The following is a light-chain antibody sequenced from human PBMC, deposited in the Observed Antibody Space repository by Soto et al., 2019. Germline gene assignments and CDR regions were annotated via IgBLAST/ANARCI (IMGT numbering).Light chain of an antibody. CDR1: QGISSW. Sequence: DIQMTQAPSSVSASVGDRVTITCRASQGISSWVAWYQQKTGKAPKLLIYAASRLQSGVPSRFSGSGSGTDFTLTISSLQPEDFATYYCQQADSFPLTLGGGTKVEIK. CDR2: AAS. J-gene: IGKJ4*01. V-gene: IGKV1-12*01. CDR3: QQADSFPLT.